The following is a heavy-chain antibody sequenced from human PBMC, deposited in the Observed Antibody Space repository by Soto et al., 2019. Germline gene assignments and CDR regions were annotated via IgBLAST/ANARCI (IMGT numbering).Heavy chain of an antibody. J-gene: IGHJ4*02. V-gene: IGHV3-23*01. CDR2: INNSGGST. CDR3: AKDPPQTGTTFDY. D-gene: IGHD1-1*01. Sequence: EVPLLESGGGLVQPGGSLRLSCAASGFTFGSYAMSWVRQAPGKGLEWVSTINNSGGSTYYPDSVKGRFTISRDNSKNTLYLQMNSLRADDTAVYYCAKDPPQTGTTFDYWGQGTLVTVSS. CDR1: GFTFGSYA.